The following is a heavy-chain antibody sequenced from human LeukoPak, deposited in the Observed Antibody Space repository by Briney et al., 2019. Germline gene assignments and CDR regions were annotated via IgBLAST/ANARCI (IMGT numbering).Heavy chain of an antibody. CDR1: GYTFTGYY. J-gene: IGHJ5*02. Sequence: GASVKVSCKASGYTFTGYYMHWVRQAPGQGLEWMGGFDPEDDETIYAQKFQGRVTMTEDTSTDTAYMELSSLRSEDTAVYYCATARWFDPWGQGTLVTVSS. V-gene: IGHV1-24*01. CDR3: ATARWFDP. CDR2: FDPEDDET.